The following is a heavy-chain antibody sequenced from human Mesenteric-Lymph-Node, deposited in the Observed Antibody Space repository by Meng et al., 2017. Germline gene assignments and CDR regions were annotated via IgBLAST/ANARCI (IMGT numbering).Heavy chain of an antibody. CDR1: GFTFSSYG. Sequence: GESLKISCAASGFTFSSYGMHWVRQAPGKGLEWVAVIWYDGSNKYYADSVRGRFHITRHNSKKTLYLQMDSQSAEDTAVYYCARDIEATFFDYWGQGTLVTGYS. V-gene: IGHV3-33*08. J-gene: IGHJ4*02. D-gene: IGHD5-12*01. CDR2: IWYDGSNK. CDR3: ARDIEATFFDY.